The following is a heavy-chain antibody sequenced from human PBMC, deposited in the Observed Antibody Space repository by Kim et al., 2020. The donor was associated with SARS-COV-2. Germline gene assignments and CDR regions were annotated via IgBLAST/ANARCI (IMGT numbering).Heavy chain of an antibody. V-gene: IGHV3-48*04. J-gene: IGHJ4*02. D-gene: IGHD2-15*01. CDR2: TI. Sequence: TIDYADSVKGRFTISRDNAKNSLYLQMNSLRAEDTAVYYCARGSGIIGFDYWGQGTLVTVSS. CDR3: ARGSGIIGFDY.